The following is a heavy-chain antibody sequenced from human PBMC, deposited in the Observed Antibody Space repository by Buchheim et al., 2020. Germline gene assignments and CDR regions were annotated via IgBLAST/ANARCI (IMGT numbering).Heavy chain of an antibody. CDR2: ISSSTTTI. D-gene: IGHD1-26*01. CDR3: ARSLREWELPLTLGY. Sequence: EVQLVESGGGLVQPGGSLRLSCAASGFIFSSYSMNWLRQAPGKGLEWISYISSSTTTIYYAKSVKGRFTISRDNAKNSLYLQMNSLRAEDTAVYYCARSLREWELPLTLGYWGQGTL. CDR1: GFIFSSYS. J-gene: IGHJ4*02. V-gene: IGHV3-48*04.